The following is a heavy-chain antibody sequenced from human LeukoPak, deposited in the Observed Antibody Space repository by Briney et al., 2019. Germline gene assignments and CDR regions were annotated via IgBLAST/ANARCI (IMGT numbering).Heavy chain of an antibody. D-gene: IGHD3-22*01. CDR1: GFTFSSYS. J-gene: IGHJ6*03. CDR3: AKDSLPRSGYYYYMDV. Sequence: GGSLRLSCAASGFTFSSYSTNWARQAPGKGLEWVSSISSSSYIYYAASVKGRFTISRDNAKNSLYLQMNSLRAEDTAVYYCAKDSLPRSGYYYYMDVWGKGTTVTISS. V-gene: IGHV3-21*01. CDR2: ISSSSYI.